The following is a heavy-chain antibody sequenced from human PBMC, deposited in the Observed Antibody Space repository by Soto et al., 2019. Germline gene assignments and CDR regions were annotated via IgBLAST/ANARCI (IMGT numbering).Heavy chain of an antibody. J-gene: IGHJ4*02. CDR1: GGTFSRNT. Sequence: QVQLVQSGAEVKKPGSSVRISCKASGGTFSRNTISWVRQAPGQGPEWMGGIIPMFGTANYAQKFQGRVTITADDSTSTAYMELRRLTSEDTAAYYCARQLDFDRSGHFYAYWGQLTLVTVSS. CDR3: ARQLDFDRSGHFYAY. V-gene: IGHV1-69*01. D-gene: IGHD3-22*01. CDR2: IIPMFGTA.